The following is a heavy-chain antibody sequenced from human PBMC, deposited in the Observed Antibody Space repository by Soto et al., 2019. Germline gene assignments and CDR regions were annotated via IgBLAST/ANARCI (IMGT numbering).Heavy chain of an antibody. CDR1: GFTFTRYS. V-gene: IGHV3-21*01. CDR3: AIESEDLTSNFDY. CDR2: ISSTTNYI. J-gene: IGHJ4*02. Sequence: EVQLVESGGGLVKPGGSLRLSCAASGFTFTRYSMNWVRQAPGKGLEWVSSISSTTNYIYYADSMNGRFTVSRDNAKNAVYLEITSLSAEDTAVYYCAIESEDLTSNFDYWCQGTLVTVST.